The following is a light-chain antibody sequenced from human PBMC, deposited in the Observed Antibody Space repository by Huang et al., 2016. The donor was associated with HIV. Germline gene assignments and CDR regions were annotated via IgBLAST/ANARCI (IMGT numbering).Light chain of an antibody. V-gene: IGKV4-1*01. CDR2: WAS. CDR1: QSVLYSSNNKNY. J-gene: IGKJ3*01. Sequence: DIVMTQSPDSLAVSLGERATINCKSSQSVLYSSNNKNYLAWYQQKPGQPPKLLIYWASTRESGVPDRFSGSGSVTDFTLTISILQAEDVAVYYCQQYYSTPPVTFGPGTKVDIK. CDR3: QQYYSTPPVT.